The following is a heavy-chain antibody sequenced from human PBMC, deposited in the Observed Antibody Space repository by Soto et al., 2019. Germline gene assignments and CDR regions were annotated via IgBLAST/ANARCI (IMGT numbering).Heavy chain of an antibody. J-gene: IGHJ4*02. CDR2: INPSSGST. Sequence: QVQLVQSGAEVRKPGASVKVSCKASGYTFTNYYIHWVRQAPGQGLEWMGIINPSSGSTSYAQKLQGRVTMTRDTSTSTVYMELSSLRSEDTAVYYCAREVERGSSYGYLEYWGQGTLVTVSS. D-gene: IGHD5-18*01. CDR1: GYTFTNYY. V-gene: IGHV1-46*01. CDR3: AREVERGSSYGYLEY.